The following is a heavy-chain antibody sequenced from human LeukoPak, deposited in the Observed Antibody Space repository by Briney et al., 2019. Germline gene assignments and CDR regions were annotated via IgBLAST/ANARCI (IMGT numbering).Heavy chain of an antibody. CDR2: ISSSGSTI. J-gene: IGHJ4*02. CDR1: GFTFSSYE. V-gene: IGHV3-48*03. D-gene: IGHD3-10*01. CDR3: ARGAYDYYGSGSYFLIFDY. Sequence: GGSLGISCAALGFTFSSYEMNWVRQAPGKGLEWVSYISSSGSTIYLADSVDGRFTISRDNAKNSLHLQMNSLRAEDTAVYYCARGAYDYYGSGSYFLIFDYWGEGTLVTVS.